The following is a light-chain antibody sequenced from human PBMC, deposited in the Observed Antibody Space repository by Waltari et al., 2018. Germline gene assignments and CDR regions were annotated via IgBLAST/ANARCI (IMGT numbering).Light chain of an antibody. Sequence: NFLLTQPHSVSESPGTTVIISCTRSGGSIVNNYVQLYQHRPGSAPSIVIYEDDQRPSGVPDRFSGSIDSSSNSASLTISGLKTEDEADYYCQSYTSSAVFGGGTKLTV. CDR3: QSYTSSAV. V-gene: IGLV6-57*04. J-gene: IGLJ3*02. CDR2: EDD. CDR1: GGSIVNNY.